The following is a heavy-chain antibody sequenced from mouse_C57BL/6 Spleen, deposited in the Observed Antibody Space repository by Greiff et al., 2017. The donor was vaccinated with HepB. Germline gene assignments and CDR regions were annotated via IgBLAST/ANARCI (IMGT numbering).Heavy chain of an antibody. CDR3: ARRDYTYWYFDV. Sequence: QVQLQQPGAELVKPGASVKLSCKASGYTFTSYWMHWVKQRPGQGLEWIGMIHPNSGSTNYNEKFKSKATLTVDKSSSTAYMQLSSLTYEDSAVYYCARRDYTYWYFDVWGTGTTVTVSS. D-gene: IGHD2-12*01. CDR1: GYTFTSYW. J-gene: IGHJ1*03. V-gene: IGHV1-64*01. CDR2: IHPNSGST.